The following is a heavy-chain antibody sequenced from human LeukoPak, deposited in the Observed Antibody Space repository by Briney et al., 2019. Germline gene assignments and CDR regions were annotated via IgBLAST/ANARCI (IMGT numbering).Heavy chain of an antibody. J-gene: IGHJ3*02. D-gene: IGHD5-18*01. CDR1: GFTFSSYA. CDR3: STEGYSYGYHSSDI. Sequence: GGSLRLSCAASGFTFSSYAMSWVRQAPGKGLEWVGRIKSVKTIGHGATIDVAAPVRGRFSIFRDDSKDKVFLQMDSLKTEDIAVYYCSTEGYSYGYHSSDIWGQGTMVTVSS. V-gene: IGHV3-15*01. CDR2: IKSVKTIGHGATI.